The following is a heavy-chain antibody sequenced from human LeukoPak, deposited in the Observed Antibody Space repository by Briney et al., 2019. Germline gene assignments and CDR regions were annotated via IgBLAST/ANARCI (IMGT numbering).Heavy chain of an antibody. J-gene: IGHJ4*02. CDR2: IFPGDSDT. CDR3: ARHTAHDGSGYFDC. Sequence: GESLKISCKGSAYSSTSYWIGWVRQMPGKGLEWMGIIFPGDSDTRYSPSFQGQVTISADKSISTAYLQWSSLKASDTAMYYCARHTAHDGSGYFDCWGQGTLVTVSS. CDR1: AYSSTSYW. V-gene: IGHV5-51*01. D-gene: IGHD3-10*01.